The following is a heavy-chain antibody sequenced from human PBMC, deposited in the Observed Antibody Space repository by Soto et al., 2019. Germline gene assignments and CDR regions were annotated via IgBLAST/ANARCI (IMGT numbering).Heavy chain of an antibody. CDR3: ANPGFNYDFWSGPIDY. D-gene: IGHD3-3*01. V-gene: IGHV3-23*01. J-gene: IGHJ4*02. CDR1: GFTFSSYA. CDR2: ISGSGGST. Sequence: PGGSLRLSCAASGFTFSSYAMSWVRQAPGKGLEWVSAISGSGGSTYYADSVKGRFTISRDNSKNTLYLQMNSLRAEDTAVYYCANPGFNYDFWSGPIDYWGQGTLVTVSS.